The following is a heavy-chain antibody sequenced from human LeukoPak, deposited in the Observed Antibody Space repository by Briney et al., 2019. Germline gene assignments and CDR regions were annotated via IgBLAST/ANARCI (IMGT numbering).Heavy chain of an antibody. D-gene: IGHD6-19*01. J-gene: IGHJ4*02. CDR1: GGSFSGYY. V-gene: IGHV4-34*01. CDR2: INHSGST. Sequence: PSETLSLTCAVYGGSFSGYYWSWIRQPPGKGLEWIGEINHSGSTNYNPSLKSRVTISVDTSKNQFSLKLSSVTAADTAVYYCARGAKMGIFGSGWKAAFDYWGQGTLVTFSS. CDR3: ARGAKMGIFGSGWKAAFDY.